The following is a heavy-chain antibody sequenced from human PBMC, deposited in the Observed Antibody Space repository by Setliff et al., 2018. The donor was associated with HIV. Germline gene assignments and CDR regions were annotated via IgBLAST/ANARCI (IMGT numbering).Heavy chain of an antibody. D-gene: IGHD3-3*01. CDR2: VYTSGNT. CDR1: GDSISSYY. CDR3: ARAFWSGYPFNMDV. Sequence: SETLSLTCTVSGDSISSYYWSWIRQPAGKGLEWIGRVYTSGNTNYNPSLKSRVTMSVDTSKKQFSLNLSSVTAADTGVYYCARAFWSGYPFNMDVWGKGTTVTVSS. J-gene: IGHJ6*03. V-gene: IGHV4-4*07.